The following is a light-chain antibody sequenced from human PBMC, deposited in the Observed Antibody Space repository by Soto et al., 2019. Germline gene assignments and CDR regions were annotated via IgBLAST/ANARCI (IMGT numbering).Light chain of an antibody. Sequence: QTVVTQEPSFSVSPGGTVTLTCGLSSGSVSTSYYPSWYQQTPGQAPRTLIYSTNTRSSGVPDRFSGSILGNKAALTITGAQADDESDYYCVLYMGSGMLVFGGGTKRPS. J-gene: IGLJ2*01. CDR3: VLYMGSGMLV. CDR1: SGSVSTSYY. V-gene: IGLV8-61*01. CDR2: STN.